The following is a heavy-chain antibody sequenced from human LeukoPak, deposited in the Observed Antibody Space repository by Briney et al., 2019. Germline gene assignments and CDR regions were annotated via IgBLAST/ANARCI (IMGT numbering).Heavy chain of an antibody. V-gene: IGHV3-11*01. CDR1: GFTFSDYY. J-gene: IGHJ4*02. CDR3: ARERERGYFDY. Sequence: GGSLRLSCAASGFTFSDYYMSWIRQAPGKGLEWVSYISSSGSTIYYADSVKGRFTISRDNAKNPLYLQMNSLRAEDTAVYYCARERERGYFDYWGQGTLVTVSS. CDR2: ISSSGSTI.